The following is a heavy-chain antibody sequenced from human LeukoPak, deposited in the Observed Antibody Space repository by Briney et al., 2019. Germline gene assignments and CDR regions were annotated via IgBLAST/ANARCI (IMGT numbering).Heavy chain of an antibody. J-gene: IGHJ4*02. CDR1: GASVSSSNYY. CDR3: GRQTRDNSYPRYFDY. V-gene: IGHV4-39*01. Sequence: PSETLSLTCTVSGASVSSSNYYWGWIRRPPGKGLEWIGTVYYSGLTYYNPPLIGRVTIFVDTSNNQISPKLTSVTAADTAVYYCGRQTRDNSYPRYFDYWGQGALVTVSS. D-gene: IGHD1-1*01. CDR2: VYYSGLT.